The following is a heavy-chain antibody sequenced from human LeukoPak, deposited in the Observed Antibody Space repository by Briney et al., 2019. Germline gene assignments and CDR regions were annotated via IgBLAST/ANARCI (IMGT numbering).Heavy chain of an antibody. CDR1: GFTYSSYW. CDR2: IKQDGSEK. Sequence: PGGSLRLSCAASGFTYSSYWMSWVRQAPGKGLEWVANIKQDGSEKYYVDSVKGRFTISRDNAKNSLYLQMNSLRAEDTAVYYCARDRPPDPPDYWGQGTLVTVSS. V-gene: IGHV3-7*01. CDR3: ARDRPPDPPDY. J-gene: IGHJ4*02.